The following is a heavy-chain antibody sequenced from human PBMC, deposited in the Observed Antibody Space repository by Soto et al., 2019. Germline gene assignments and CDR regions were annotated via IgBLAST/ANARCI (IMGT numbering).Heavy chain of an antibody. J-gene: IGHJ4*02. V-gene: IGHV1-24*01. Sequence: ASVKVSCKVSGYTLNELSMHLVRQSPGKGLEWMGGFDPEDGETVYAQRFQGRVTMTEDTSTDTANMELSSLTSEDTAVYYCATGGPAGDFDYWGQGTLVTVSS. CDR1: GYTLNELS. CDR2: FDPEDGET. CDR3: ATGGPAGDFDY. D-gene: IGHD3-10*01.